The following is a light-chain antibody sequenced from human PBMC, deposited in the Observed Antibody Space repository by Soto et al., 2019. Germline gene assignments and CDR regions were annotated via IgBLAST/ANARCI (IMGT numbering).Light chain of an antibody. V-gene: IGLV2-14*01. Sequence: QSALTQPASVSGSPGQSITISCTGTSSDVGGYNYVSWYQQHPGKVPKLMIYEVFRRPSGISNRFSGSKSGNTASLTISGLQAEDDADYYCCSYTTTSTYVFGGGTKVTVL. J-gene: IGLJ2*01. CDR1: SSDVGGYNY. CDR3: CSYTTTSTYV. CDR2: EVF.